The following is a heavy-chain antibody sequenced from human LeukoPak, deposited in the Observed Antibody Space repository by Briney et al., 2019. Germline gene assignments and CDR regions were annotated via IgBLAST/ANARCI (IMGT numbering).Heavy chain of an antibody. V-gene: IGHV4-30-2*01. J-gene: IGHJ4*02. CDR2: IYHSGGT. CDR3: ARTVTTTHFDY. D-gene: IGHD4-11*01. CDR1: GGSISSSGYS. Sequence: SETLSLTCAVSGGSISSSGYSWSWIRQPPGKGLEWIGYIYHSGGTYYNPSLKSRVTISVDRSSNQFSLKLTSVTAADTAVYYCARTVTTTHFDYWGQGTLITVSS.